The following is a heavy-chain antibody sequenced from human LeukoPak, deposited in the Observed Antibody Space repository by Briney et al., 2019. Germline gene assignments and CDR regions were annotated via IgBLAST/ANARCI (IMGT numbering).Heavy chain of an antibody. Sequence: SETLSLTCAVYGGSFSGYYWSWIRQPPGKGLEWIGEINHSGSTNYNPSLKSRVTISVDTSKNQFSLKLSSVTAADTAVYYCARGRRVRYPYYFDYWGQGTLVTVSS. D-gene: IGHD1-1*01. J-gene: IGHJ4*02. CDR2: INHSGST. CDR1: GGSFSGYY. V-gene: IGHV4-34*01. CDR3: ARGRRVRYPYYFDY.